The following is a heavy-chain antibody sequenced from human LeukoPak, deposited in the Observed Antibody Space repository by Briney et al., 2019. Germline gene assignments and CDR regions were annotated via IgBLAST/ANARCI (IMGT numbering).Heavy chain of an antibody. J-gene: IGHJ5*02. CDR1: GFTFSDYY. V-gene: IGHV3-11*04. CDR3: ARGASRNYYDSRWRGHWFDP. Sequence: AGGSLRLSCAASGFTFSDYYMSWIRQAPGKGLEWVSYISSSGSTIYYADSVKGRFTNSRDNAKNSLYLQMSSLRAEDTAVYYCARGASRNYYDSRWRGHWFDPWGQGTLVTVSS. CDR2: ISSSGSTI. D-gene: IGHD3-22*01.